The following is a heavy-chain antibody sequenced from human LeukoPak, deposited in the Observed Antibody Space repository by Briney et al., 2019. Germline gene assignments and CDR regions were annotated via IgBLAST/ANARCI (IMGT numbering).Heavy chain of an antibody. CDR2: IKFDGSEE. J-gene: IGHJ4*02. Sequence: PGGSLRISCAASGFNFRSYWMSWVRQAPGRGPDWVANIKFDGSEEFYVDSVKGRFTISRDNAKNSLYLQMNSLRAEDTAVYYCARESNAYGDSPHFDYWGQGTLVTVSS. CDR3: ARESNAYGDSPHFDY. CDR1: GFNFRSYW. V-gene: IGHV3-7*01. D-gene: IGHD4-17*01.